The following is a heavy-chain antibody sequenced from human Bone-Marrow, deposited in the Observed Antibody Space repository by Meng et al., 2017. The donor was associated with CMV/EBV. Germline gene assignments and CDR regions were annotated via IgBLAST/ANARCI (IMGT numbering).Heavy chain of an antibody. CDR3: ARGPLGYSSSPYYYGMDV. V-gene: IGHV3-7*01. D-gene: IGHD6-6*01. CDR2: IKQDGSEK. Sequence: GESLKISCAASGFTFSSYWMSWVRQAPGKGLEWVANIKQDGSEKYYVDSVKGRFTISRDNAKNTLYLQMNSLRAEDTAVYYCARGPLGYSSSPYYYGMDVWGQGTTVTVSS. CDR1: GFTFSSYW. J-gene: IGHJ6*02.